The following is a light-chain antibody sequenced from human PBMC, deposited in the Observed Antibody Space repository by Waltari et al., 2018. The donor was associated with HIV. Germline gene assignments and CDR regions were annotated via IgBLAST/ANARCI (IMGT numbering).Light chain of an antibody. CDR3: HVWNSTSDLGV. CDR2: DDR. CDR1: TIGSKR. J-gene: IGLJ7*01. Sequence: SSVLTQPPSASVAPGQTVRIPCGGSTIGSKRVYWYQQRPGQAPLLVVYDDRVRPSGIPDRFSGSNSGNTATLTVSRFEAGDEADYYCHVWNSTSDLGVFGGGTQLTVL. V-gene: IGLV3-21*02.